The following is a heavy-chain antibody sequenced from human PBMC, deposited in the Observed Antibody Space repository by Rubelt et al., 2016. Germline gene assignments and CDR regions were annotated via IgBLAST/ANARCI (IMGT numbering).Heavy chain of an antibody. D-gene: IGHD1-1*01. V-gene: IGHV4-34*01. CDR3: ARHGTPYIRTETAYNWFDP. J-gene: IGHJ5*02. Sequence: QVQLQQWGAGLLKPSETLSLTCAVYGGSFSGYYWGWITQPPGKGRECIASVSYSGGAYSNPSLKGPVRLSGDTATNPFSLKLSSVTAADTGVYYCARHGTPYIRTETAYNWFDPWGQGTLVTVSS. CDR2: VSYSGGA. CDR1: GGSFSGYY.